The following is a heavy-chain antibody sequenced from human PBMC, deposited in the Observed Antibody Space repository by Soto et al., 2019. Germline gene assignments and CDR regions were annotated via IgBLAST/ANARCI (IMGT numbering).Heavy chain of an antibody. CDR3: ARDQTTDYYYYGMDV. Sequence: KTSETLSLTCTVSGGSISSGDYYWSWIRQPPGKGLEWIGYIYYSGSTYYNPSLKSRVTISVDTSKNQFSLKLSSVTAADTAVYYCARDQTTDYYYYGMDVWGQGTTVTVSS. D-gene: IGHD4-4*01. V-gene: IGHV4-30-4*01. J-gene: IGHJ6*02. CDR2: IYYSGST. CDR1: GGSISSGDYY.